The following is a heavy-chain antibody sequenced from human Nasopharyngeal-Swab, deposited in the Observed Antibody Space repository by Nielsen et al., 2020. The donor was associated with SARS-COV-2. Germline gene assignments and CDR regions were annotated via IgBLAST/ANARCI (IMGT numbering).Heavy chain of an antibody. CDR2: ISGSGGST. CDR1: GFTFSSYA. Sequence: LSLTCAASGFTFSSYAMSWVRQAPGKGLEWVSAISGSGGSTYYADSVKGRFTISRDNSKNTLYLQMNSLRAEDTAVYYCARDHRGSYYSDYYYGMDVWGQGTTVTVSS. CDR3: ARDHRGSYYSDYYYGMDV. J-gene: IGHJ6*02. V-gene: IGHV3-23*01. D-gene: IGHD1-26*01.